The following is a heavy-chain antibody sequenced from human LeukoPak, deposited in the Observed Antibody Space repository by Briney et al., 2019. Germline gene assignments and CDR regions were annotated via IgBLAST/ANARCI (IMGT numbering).Heavy chain of an antibody. CDR3: VKDSTTRASNLPDY. CDR2: IWYDGDTK. V-gene: IGHV3-33*03. J-gene: IGHJ4*02. CDR1: GFTFNNYG. Sequence: PGGSLRLSCEASGFTFNNYGMHWVRQAPGKGLEWVAVIWYDGDTKFYADSVKGRFTISRDKSKNTLYLEMNSLRAEDTAVYYCVKDSTTRASNLPDYWGQGTLATVSS. D-gene: IGHD1/OR15-1a*01.